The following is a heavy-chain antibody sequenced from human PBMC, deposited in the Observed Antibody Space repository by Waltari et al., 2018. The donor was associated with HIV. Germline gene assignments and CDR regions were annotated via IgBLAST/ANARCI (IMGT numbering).Heavy chain of an antibody. D-gene: IGHD5-18*01. CDR1: GGPISSSNYF. CDR2: IYHSGST. V-gene: IGHV4-39*01. J-gene: IGHJ4*02. CDR3: ASTGYTYGLDY. Sequence: QLQLQESGPGLVKPSETLSLTCPVSGGPISSSNYFWGWIRQPPGKGLECIGSIYHSGSTYYNPSLKSRVTISVDTSKSQFSLKLSSVTAADTAVYYCASTGYTYGLDYWGQGTLVTVSS.